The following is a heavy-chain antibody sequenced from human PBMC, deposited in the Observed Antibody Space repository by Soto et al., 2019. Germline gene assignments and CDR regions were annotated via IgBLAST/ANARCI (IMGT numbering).Heavy chain of an antibody. CDR1: GYTFTYYT. V-gene: IGHV1-3*01. CDR2: INAGDGNT. Sequence: ASVKVSCKASGYTFTYYTMHWVRQAPGQRLEWMGWINAGDGNTKYSPKFQGSVTITRDTSASTVYMELSSLRSEDTAVYFCTRDYYDSSGYYPKFDYWGQGTLVTVSS. J-gene: IGHJ4*02. CDR3: TRDYYDSSGYYPKFDY. D-gene: IGHD3-22*01.